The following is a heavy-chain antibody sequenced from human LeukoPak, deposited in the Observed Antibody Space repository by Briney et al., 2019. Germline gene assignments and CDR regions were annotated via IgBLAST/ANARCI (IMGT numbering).Heavy chain of an antibody. V-gene: IGHV3-66*01. CDR2: FYPGGTT. Sequence: GGSLRLSCAASGFTVSSNYMIWVRQPPGMGLEWVSVFYPGGTTYYADSVKGRFSISRDNSKNIVSLQMNSLRAEDTAVYYCARDALVPDGFDLWGEGTMVTVSS. CDR1: GFTVSSNY. J-gene: IGHJ3*01. CDR3: ARDALVPDGFDL. D-gene: IGHD6-13*01.